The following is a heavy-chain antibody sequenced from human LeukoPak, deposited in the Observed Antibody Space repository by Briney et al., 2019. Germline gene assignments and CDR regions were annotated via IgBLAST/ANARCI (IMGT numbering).Heavy chain of an antibody. V-gene: IGHV1-2*06. Sequence: GASVKVSCKASGGTFSSYAISWVRQAPGQGLEWMGRINPNSGGTNYAQKFQGRVTMTRDTSISTAYMELSRLRSDDTAVYYCAREAEQLVRYFQHWGQGTLVTVSS. CDR2: INPNSGGT. D-gene: IGHD6-13*01. J-gene: IGHJ1*01. CDR3: AREAEQLVRYFQH. CDR1: GGTFSSYA.